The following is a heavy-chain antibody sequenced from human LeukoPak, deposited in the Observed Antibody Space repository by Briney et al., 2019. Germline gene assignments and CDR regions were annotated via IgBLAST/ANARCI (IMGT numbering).Heavy chain of an antibody. Sequence: GRSLRPSCVGSGFAFHNYAMPWVRRPPGKGLEWVSAINWNSDTKAYADSVKGRFTISRDRARNSLYLQMDSLRPEDTALYYCAKDTGGNGAYFYAMDVWGQGTSVTVSS. D-gene: IGHD4-23*01. CDR2: INWNSDTK. V-gene: IGHV3-9*01. J-gene: IGHJ6*02. CDR3: AKDTGGNGAYFYAMDV. CDR1: GFAFHNYA.